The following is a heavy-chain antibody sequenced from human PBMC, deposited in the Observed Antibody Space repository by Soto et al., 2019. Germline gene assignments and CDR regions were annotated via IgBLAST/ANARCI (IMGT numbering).Heavy chain of an antibody. CDR1: GGSISSYY. J-gene: IGHJ2*01. Sequence: QVQLQESGPGLVKPSETLSLTCTGSGGSISSYYWSWIRQPPGKGLEWIGYIYYSGSTNYNPSLKSRVTISVDTSKNQFSLKLSSVTAADTAVCYCARGGPGIAVAGTWWYFDLWGRGTLVTVSS. CDR3: ARGGPGIAVAGTWWYFDL. V-gene: IGHV4-59*01. CDR2: IYYSGST. D-gene: IGHD6-19*01.